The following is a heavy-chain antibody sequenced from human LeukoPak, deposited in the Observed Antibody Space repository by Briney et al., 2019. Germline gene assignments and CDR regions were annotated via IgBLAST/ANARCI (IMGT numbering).Heavy chain of an antibody. Sequence: EASVKVSCKASGYTFTSYGISWVRQAPGQGLEWMGWISAYNGNTNYAQKPQGRVTMTTDTSTSTAYMELRSLRSDDTAVYYCARDRRELYGDLAGYWGQGTLVTVSS. J-gene: IGHJ4*02. D-gene: IGHD4-17*01. CDR3: ARDRRELYGDLAGY. V-gene: IGHV1-18*01. CDR2: ISAYNGNT. CDR1: GYTFTSYG.